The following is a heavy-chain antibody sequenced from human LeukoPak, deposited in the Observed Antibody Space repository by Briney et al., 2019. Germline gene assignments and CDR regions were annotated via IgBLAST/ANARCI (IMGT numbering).Heavy chain of an antibody. D-gene: IGHD5-18*01. J-gene: IGHJ6*02. CDR2: IKQDGSEK. CDR1: GFTFSSYW. Sequence: GGSLRLSCAASGFTFSSYWMSWVRQAPGKGLEWVANIKQDGSEKYYVDSVKGRFTISSDNAKNPLYLQMNSLRAEDTAVYYCARLAAHEGYSYVWSYYYYGMDVWGQGTTVTVSS. V-gene: IGHV3-7*01. CDR3: ARLAAHEGYSYVWSYYYYGMDV.